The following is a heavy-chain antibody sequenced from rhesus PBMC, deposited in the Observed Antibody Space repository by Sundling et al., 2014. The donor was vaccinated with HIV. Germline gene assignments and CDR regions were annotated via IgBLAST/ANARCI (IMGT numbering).Heavy chain of an antibody. D-gene: IGHD2-2*01. V-gene: IGHV3-54*02. CDR2: IWYDGSKK. CDR1: GFTFSSYG. CDR3: ARVGNTWSGDFDY. J-gene: IGHJ4*01. Sequence: EVQLVESGGGLVQPGGSLRLSCAASGFTFSSYGMHWVRQAPGKGLEWVAVIWYDGSKKHYADSVKDRFTISRDNSKNMLYLQMNNLQLEDTAVYYCARVGNTWSGDFDYWGQGVLVTGLL.